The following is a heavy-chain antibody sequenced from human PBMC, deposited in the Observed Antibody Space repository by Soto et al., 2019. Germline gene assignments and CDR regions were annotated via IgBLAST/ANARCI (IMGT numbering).Heavy chain of an antibody. Sequence: QVQLVQSGAEVKKPGSSVKVSCKASGGTFSSYAISWVRQAPGQGLEWMGGIIPIFGTANYAHKFQGRLTITADDSPSTAYMELSSLRSEHTAVYCCAGGWGGYYSAVSWFDPGGQGTLVTVSS. D-gene: IGHD3-22*01. CDR3: AGGWGGYYSAVSWFDP. CDR2: IIPIFGTA. CDR1: GGTFSSYA. V-gene: IGHV1-69*01. J-gene: IGHJ5*02.